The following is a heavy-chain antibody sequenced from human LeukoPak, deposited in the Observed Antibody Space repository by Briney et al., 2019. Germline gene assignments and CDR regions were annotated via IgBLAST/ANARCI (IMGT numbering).Heavy chain of an antibody. CDR1: GGSISSYY. CDR3: ARDFSALDYYFDY. CDR2: IYTSGST. V-gene: IGHV4-4*07. Sequence: SETLSLTCTVSGGSISSYYWSWIRQPAGKGLEWIGRIYTSGSTNYNPSLKSRVTISVDKSNNQFSLKLSSVTAANTAVYYCARDFSALDYYFDYWGQGTLVTVSS. D-gene: IGHD3/OR15-3a*01. J-gene: IGHJ4*02.